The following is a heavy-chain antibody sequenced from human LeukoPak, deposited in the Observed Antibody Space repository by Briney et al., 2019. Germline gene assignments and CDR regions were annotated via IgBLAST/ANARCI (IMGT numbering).Heavy chain of an antibody. D-gene: IGHD3-22*01. CDR2: ISYTGST. J-gene: IGHJ3*02. CDR1: GGSISPFY. V-gene: IGHV4-59*12. Sequence: SSETLSLTCTVSGGSISPFYWNWLRQPPGKGLEWIGYISYTGSTYYNPSLQSRGTMSVDTSKTQFSLKVISVTAEDTAVYYCARVALSFYFDSSGYYKPAAFDIWGQGTMVTVSS. CDR3: ARVALSFYFDSSGYYKPAAFDI.